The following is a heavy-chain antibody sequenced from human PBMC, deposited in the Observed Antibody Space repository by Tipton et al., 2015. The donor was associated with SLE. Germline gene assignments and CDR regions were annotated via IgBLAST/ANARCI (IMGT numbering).Heavy chain of an antibody. CDR3: AKIVSSYGGPGTV. V-gene: IGHV4-34*01. CDR2: INHSGST. J-gene: IGHJ4*02. CDR1: GGSFSGYY. Sequence: TLSLTCAVYGGSFSGYYWSWIRQPPGKGLEWIGEINHSGSTNYNPSLKSRVTISVDTSKNQFSLKVSSVTAADTAVYYCAKIVSSYGGPGTVRGQGTLVTVSS. D-gene: IGHD4-23*01.